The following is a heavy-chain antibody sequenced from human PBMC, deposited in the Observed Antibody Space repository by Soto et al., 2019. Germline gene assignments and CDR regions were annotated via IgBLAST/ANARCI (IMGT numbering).Heavy chain of an antibody. CDR1: GGSISSSSYY. V-gene: IGHV4-39*01. D-gene: IGHD3-10*01. CDR2: IYYSGST. J-gene: IGHJ6*04. Sequence: LSLTCAVPGGSISSSSYYWGWIRQPPGKGLEWIGGIYYSGSTYYNPSLKSRVTISVDTSKNQFSLKLSSVTAADTAVYYCARQNMVRGVIISDRGYDYYSVMDVWG. CDR3: ARQNMVRGVIISDRGYDYYSVMDV.